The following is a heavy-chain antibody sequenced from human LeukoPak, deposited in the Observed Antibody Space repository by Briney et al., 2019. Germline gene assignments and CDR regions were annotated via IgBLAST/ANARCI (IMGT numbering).Heavy chain of an antibody. D-gene: IGHD3-3*01. Sequence: GGSLRLSCAASGFTFSSYGMHWVRQAPGKGLEWVAFIRYDGSNKYYADSVKGRFTISRDNSKNTLYLQMNSLRAEDTAVYYCAIDYDFWSGYWAFDIWGQGTMVTVSS. CDR1: GFTFSSYG. V-gene: IGHV3-30*02. CDR2: IRYDGSNK. J-gene: IGHJ3*02. CDR3: AIDYDFWSGYWAFDI.